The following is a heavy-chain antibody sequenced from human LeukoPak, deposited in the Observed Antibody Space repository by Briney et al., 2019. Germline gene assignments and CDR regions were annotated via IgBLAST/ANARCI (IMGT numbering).Heavy chain of an antibody. CDR3: ARGGDFWSGYDIYYFDY. CDR2: ISSSSSYI. J-gene: IGHJ4*02. V-gene: IGHV3-21*01. CDR1: GFTFSSYS. Sequence: GGSLRLSCAASGFTFSSYSMNWVRQAPGKGLEWVSSISSSSSYIYYADSVKGRFTISRDNAKNSLYLQMNSLRAEDTAVYYCARGGDFWSGYDIYYFDYWGQGTLVTVSS. D-gene: IGHD3-3*01.